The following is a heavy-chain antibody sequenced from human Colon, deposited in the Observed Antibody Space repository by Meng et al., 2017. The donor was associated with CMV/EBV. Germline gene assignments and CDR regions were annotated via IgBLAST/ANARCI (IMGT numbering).Heavy chain of an antibody. CDR1: GGALIGTNW. Sequence: LSLTCVVSGGALIGTNWWNWVRQPPERGLEWIGEIFHSGATNYNPSLKTRVTISIDKSKNQFSLKLTSVTAADTAVYFCGDPPAGYWGQGVLVTVSS. V-gene: IGHV4-4*01. CDR2: IFHSGAT. J-gene: IGHJ4*02. CDR3: GDPPAGY.